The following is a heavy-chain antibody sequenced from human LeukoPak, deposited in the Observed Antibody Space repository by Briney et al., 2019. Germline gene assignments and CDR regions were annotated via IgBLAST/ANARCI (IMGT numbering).Heavy chain of an antibody. Sequence: ASVKVSCKASGYTFTGNYMHWVRQYPGQGLEWMGWINPNSGGTNYAQKCQGRVTMTRDTSISTAYMELSRLRSDDTAVYYCARSQSCSGGSCYLDYWGQGTLVTVSS. J-gene: IGHJ4*02. CDR1: GYTFTGNY. D-gene: IGHD2-15*01. CDR2: INPNSGGT. CDR3: ARSQSCSGGSCYLDY. V-gene: IGHV1-2*02.